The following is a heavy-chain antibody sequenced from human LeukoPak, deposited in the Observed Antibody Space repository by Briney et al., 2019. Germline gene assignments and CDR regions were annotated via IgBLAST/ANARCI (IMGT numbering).Heavy chain of an antibody. J-gene: IGHJ3*02. Sequence: GESLKISCKGSGYSFTSYWMGWVRQMPGKGLEWMGIIYPGDSDTRYSPSFQGQVTISADKSISTAYLQWSSLKASDTAMYYCARHGIHWYYDSSGYSDAFDIWGQGTMVTVSS. V-gene: IGHV5-51*01. CDR2: IYPGDSDT. CDR1: GYSFTSYW. CDR3: ARHGIHWYYDSSGYSDAFDI. D-gene: IGHD3-22*01.